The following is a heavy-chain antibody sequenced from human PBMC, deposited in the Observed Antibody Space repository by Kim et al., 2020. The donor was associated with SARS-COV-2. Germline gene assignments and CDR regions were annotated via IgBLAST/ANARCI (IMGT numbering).Heavy chain of an antibody. D-gene: IGHD5-12*01. J-gene: IGHJ2*01. CDR3: AHRLSGYGKGYFDL. Sequence: SPSLKSRLTITKDTSKNQVVLTMTNMDPVDTATYYCAHRLSGYGKGYFDLWGRGTLVTVSS. V-gene: IGHV2-5*01.